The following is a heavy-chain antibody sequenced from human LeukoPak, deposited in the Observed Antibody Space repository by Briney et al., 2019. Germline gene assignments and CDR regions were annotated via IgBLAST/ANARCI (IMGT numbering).Heavy chain of an antibody. CDR3: AKDAWEVGATSEIDY. CDR2: IRYDGSDK. Sequence: PGGSLRLSCATSGFIFSNYGMHSVRQAPGKGLEWVGFIRYDGSDKYYADSVKGRFTISRDNSKNKVYLQMNSLRTEDTAVYYCAKDAWEVGATSEIDYWGQGTLVTVSS. CDR1: GFIFSNYG. D-gene: IGHD1-26*01. V-gene: IGHV3-30*02. J-gene: IGHJ4*02.